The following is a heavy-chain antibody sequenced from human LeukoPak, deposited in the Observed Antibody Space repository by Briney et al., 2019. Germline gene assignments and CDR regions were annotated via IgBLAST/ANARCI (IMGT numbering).Heavy chain of an antibody. CDR3: AKEVWFGELLFHYFDY. J-gene: IGHJ4*02. CDR2: ISGSGGST. CDR1: GFTFSSYA. D-gene: IGHD3-10*01. Sequence: GGSLRLPCAASGFTFSSYAMSWVRQAPGKGLEWVSAISGSGGSTYYADSVKGRFTISRDNSKNTLYLQMNSLRAEDTAVYYCAKEVWFGELLFHYFDYWGQGTLVTVSS. V-gene: IGHV3-23*01.